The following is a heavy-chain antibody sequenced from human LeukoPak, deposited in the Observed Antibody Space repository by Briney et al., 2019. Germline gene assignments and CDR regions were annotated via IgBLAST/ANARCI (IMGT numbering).Heavy chain of an antibody. J-gene: IGHJ5*02. CDR2: IYTSGST. Sequence: PSETLSLTCAVYGGSFSGYYWSWIRQPAGKGLEWIGRIYTSGSTNYNPSLKSRVTISVDTSKNQFSLKLSSVTAADTAVYYCATLPCIAVAGTRGWFDPWGQGTLVTVSS. V-gene: IGHV4-59*10. CDR3: ATLPCIAVAGTRGWFDP. D-gene: IGHD6-19*01. CDR1: GGSFSGYY.